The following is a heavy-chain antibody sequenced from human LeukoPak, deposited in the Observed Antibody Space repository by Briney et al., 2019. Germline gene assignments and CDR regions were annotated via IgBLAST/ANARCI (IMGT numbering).Heavy chain of an antibody. CDR3: AKELGVGATRDY. Sequence: GGSLRLSCAASGFTFSSYAMSWVRQAPGKGPEWVSGISGSGGSTYYADSVKGRFTIPRDNSKNTLYLQMNSLRAEDTAVYYCAKELGVGATRDYWGQGTLVTVSS. CDR1: GFTFSSYA. D-gene: IGHD1-26*01. CDR2: ISGSGGST. V-gene: IGHV3-23*01. J-gene: IGHJ4*02.